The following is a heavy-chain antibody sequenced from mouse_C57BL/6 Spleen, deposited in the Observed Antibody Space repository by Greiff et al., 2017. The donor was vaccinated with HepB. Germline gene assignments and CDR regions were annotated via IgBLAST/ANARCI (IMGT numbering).Heavy chain of an antibody. Sequence: VQLKESGAELVRPGASVKLSCTASGFNIKDDYMHWVKQRPEQGLEWIGWIDPENGDTEYASKFQGKATITADTSSNTAYLQLSSLTSEDTAVYYCTRGLPLPGFAYWGQGTLVTVSA. CDR1: GFNIKDDY. J-gene: IGHJ3*01. V-gene: IGHV14-4*01. CDR3: TRGLPLPGFAY. D-gene: IGHD2-4*01. CDR2: IDPENGDT.